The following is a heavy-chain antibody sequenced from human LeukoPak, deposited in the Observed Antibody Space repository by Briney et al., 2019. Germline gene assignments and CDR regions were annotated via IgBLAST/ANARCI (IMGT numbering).Heavy chain of an antibody. D-gene: IGHD6-19*01. V-gene: IGHV1-2*02. J-gene: IGHJ1*01. CDR1: GYTFTGYY. CDR3: ASTIAMAGTRYFQH. Sequence: GASVKVSCKASGYTFTGYYLHWVRQAPGQGLEWMGWINPNSGGTNYARHFQGRVTMTRDTSISTAYMELSRLTSDDTAVYYCASTIAMAGTRYFQHWGQGTLVTVSS. CDR2: INPNSGGT.